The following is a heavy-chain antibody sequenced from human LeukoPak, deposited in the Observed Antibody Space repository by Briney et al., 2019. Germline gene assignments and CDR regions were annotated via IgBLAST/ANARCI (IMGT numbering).Heavy chain of an antibody. CDR1: GFTFDDYT. CDR3: AKGTYYDFWSGYYTGIDFDY. D-gene: IGHD3-3*01. J-gene: IGHJ4*02. Sequence: GGSLRLSCAASGFTFDDYTMHWVRQAPGKGLEWVSLISWYGGSTYYADSVKGRFTISRDNSKNSLYLQMNSLRTEDTALYYCAKGTYYDFWSGYYTGIDFDYWGQGTLVTVSS. CDR2: ISWYGGST. V-gene: IGHV3-43*01.